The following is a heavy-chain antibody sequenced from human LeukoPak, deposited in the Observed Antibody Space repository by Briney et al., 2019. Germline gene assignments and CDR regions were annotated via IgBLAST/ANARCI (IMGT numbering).Heavy chain of an antibody. CDR2: IYSNGWT. J-gene: IGHJ5*02. V-gene: IGHV4-61*02. Sequence: SETLSLTCTVSGSSISTDLYYWTWIRQPAGKGLEWIGRIYSNGWTDYNPPLKSRVSISIDTSKNHFSLKMSLATAADTALYYCARGSGWNSFDPWGRGTLVTVSS. D-gene: IGHD6-19*01. CDR3: ARGSGWNSFDP. CDR1: GSSISTDLYY.